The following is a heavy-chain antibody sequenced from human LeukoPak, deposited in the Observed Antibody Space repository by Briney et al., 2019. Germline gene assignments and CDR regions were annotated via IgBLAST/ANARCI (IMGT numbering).Heavy chain of an antibody. D-gene: IGHD5-24*01. V-gene: IGHV1-69*04. CDR3: ARGDGYNLYYYCGMDV. J-gene: IGHJ6*02. CDR1: GGTFSSYA. CDR2: IIPIPGIA. Sequence: SVRASCKASGGTFSSYAISWVRQAPGQGLEWMGRIIPIPGIANYAQKFQGRVKITADKSTCTDYMELSSLRSEDTAVYYCARGDGYNLYYYCGMDVWGQGTTVTVSS.